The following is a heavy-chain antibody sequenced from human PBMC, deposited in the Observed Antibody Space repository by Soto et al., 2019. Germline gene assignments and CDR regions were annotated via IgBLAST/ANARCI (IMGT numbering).Heavy chain of an antibody. CDR2: ISGSTSYT. V-gene: IGHV3-21*01. CDR1: GFSFSDYT. J-gene: IGHJ6*03. D-gene: IGHD2-2*01. Sequence: EVQLVESGGGLVKPGGSLRLSCAASGFSFSDYTMNWVRQAPGKGLEWVSSISGSTSYTYYADSLKGGFTVSRDNAEKSLYLQMHSLRAEDTAVYYCARDGAFCSGTGCRDYYHYMDFWGKGTTVTVSS. CDR3: ARDGAFCSGTGCRDYYHYMDF.